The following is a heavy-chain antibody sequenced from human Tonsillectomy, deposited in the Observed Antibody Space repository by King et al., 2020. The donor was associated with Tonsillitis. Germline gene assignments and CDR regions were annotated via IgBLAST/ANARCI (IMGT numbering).Heavy chain of an antibody. Sequence: QLQESGPGLVKPSETLSLTCTVSGGSISSYYWNWIRQPPGKELEWIGYIYYSGSTNYNPSLTSRVTISVDTSQNPFSLKLTSVTAADTAVYYCARGGRDSGSPGRVDYWGQGTLVTVSS. V-gene: IGHV4-59*01. J-gene: IGHJ4*02. CDR1: GGSISSYY. CDR2: IYYSGST. D-gene: IGHD1-26*01. CDR3: ARGGRDSGSPGRVDY.